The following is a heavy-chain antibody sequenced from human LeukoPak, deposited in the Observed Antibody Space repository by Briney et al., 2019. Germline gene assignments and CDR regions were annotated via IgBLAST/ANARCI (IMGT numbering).Heavy chain of an antibody. Sequence: GGSLRLSCVASRFTFSNYWMTWVRQAPGKGLERVANIKKDGGETYYMESVKGRFTISRDDARNSLYLQMNSLTVEDTAVYYCARDMGWQQFDQWGQGTLVTVSS. D-gene: IGHD5-24*01. CDR1: RFTFSNYW. CDR2: IKKDGGET. J-gene: IGHJ4*02. CDR3: ARDMGWQQFDQ. V-gene: IGHV3-7*01.